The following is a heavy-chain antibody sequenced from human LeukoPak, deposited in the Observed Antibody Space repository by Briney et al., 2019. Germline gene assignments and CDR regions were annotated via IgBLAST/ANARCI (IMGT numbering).Heavy chain of an antibody. CDR1: GFTFSDYN. V-gene: IGHV3-11*01. CDR3: ARNSYTAMVTYWYFDL. CDR2: ISSSGSTI. J-gene: IGHJ2*01. Sequence: NPGGSLRLSCAASGFTFSDYNMSWIRQAPGKGLEWVSYISSSGSTIYYADSVKGRFTISRDNAKNSLYLQMNSLRAEDTAVYYCARNSYTAMVTYWYFDLWGRGTLVTVSS. D-gene: IGHD5-18*01.